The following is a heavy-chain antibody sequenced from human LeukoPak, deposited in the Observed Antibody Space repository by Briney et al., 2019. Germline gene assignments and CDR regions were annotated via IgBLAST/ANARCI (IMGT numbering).Heavy chain of an antibody. Sequence: PGGSLRLSCAASGFTFSSYGMHWVRQAPGKGLEWVTFIRYDGSNKYYADSVKGRFIISRDNSKNTLYLQMNSLRAEDTAVYYCAKDFYVWGSYRPSHHDYWGQGTLVTVSS. CDR1: GFTFSSYG. D-gene: IGHD3-16*02. J-gene: IGHJ4*02. V-gene: IGHV3-30*02. CDR3: AKDFYVWGSYRPSHHDY. CDR2: IRYDGSNK.